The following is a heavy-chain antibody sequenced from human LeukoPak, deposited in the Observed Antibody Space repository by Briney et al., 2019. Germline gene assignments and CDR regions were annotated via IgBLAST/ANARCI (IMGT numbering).Heavy chain of an antibody. CDR1: GFTFSSYS. CDR3: ARDGWFGDYNWFDP. CDR2: ISSASNTI. Sequence: PGGSLRLSCAASGFTFSSYSMNWVRQAPGKGLEWVSYISSASNTIYYADSVKGRFTISRDNAKNSLYLQMNSLRAEVTAMYYCARDGWFGDYNWFDPWGQGTLVTVSS. D-gene: IGHD3-10*01. V-gene: IGHV3-48*01. J-gene: IGHJ5*02.